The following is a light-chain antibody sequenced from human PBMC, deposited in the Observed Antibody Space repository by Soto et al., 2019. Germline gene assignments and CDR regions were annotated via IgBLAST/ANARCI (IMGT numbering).Light chain of an antibody. CDR3: SSFAGNNILV. CDR1: SSDVGGYNY. J-gene: IGLJ2*01. Sequence: QSALTQPPSASGSPGQSVTISCTGTSSDVGGYNYVSWYQQHPGKAPKLMISEVSKRPSGVPDRFAGSKSGNTASLTVSGLQAEDGANYYCSSFAGNNILVFGGGTKLTVL. V-gene: IGLV2-8*01. CDR2: EVS.